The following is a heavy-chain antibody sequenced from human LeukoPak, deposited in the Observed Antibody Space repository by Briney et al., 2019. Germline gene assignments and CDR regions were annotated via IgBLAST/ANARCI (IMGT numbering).Heavy chain of an antibody. CDR3: AREESGGSYWFDP. J-gene: IGHJ5*02. V-gene: IGHV4-59*01. D-gene: IGHD1-26*01. CDR2: IYYSGST. CDR1: GGSISSYY. Sequence: SEILSLTCTVSGGSISSYYWSWIRQPPGKGLEWIGYIYYSGSTNYNPSLKSRVTISVDTSKNQFSLKLSSVTAADTAVYYCAREESGGSYWFDPWGQGTLVTVSS.